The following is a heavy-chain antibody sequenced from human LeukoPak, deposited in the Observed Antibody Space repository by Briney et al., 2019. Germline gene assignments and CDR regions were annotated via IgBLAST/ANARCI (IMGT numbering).Heavy chain of an antibody. D-gene: IGHD3-22*01. J-gene: IGHJ4*02. CDR2: ISSSSSTI. V-gene: IGHV3-48*01. CDR1: GFTFSSYS. Sequence: GGSLRLSCAASGFTFSSYSMNWVRQAPGKGLEWVSYISSSSSTIYYADSVKGRFTISRDNAKNSLYLQMNSPRAEDTAVYYCARDRGGDSSGYYFLFDYWGQGTLVTVSS. CDR3: ARDRGGDSSGYYFLFDY.